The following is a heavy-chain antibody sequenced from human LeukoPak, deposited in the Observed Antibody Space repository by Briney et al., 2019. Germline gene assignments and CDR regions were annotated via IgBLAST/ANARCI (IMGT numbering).Heavy chain of an antibody. D-gene: IGHD2-2*01. Sequence: GGSLRLSCAASGFTFSSYGMHWVRQAPGKGLEWVAFIRYDGSNKYYADSVKGRFTISRDNSKNTLYLQMNSLRAEDTAVYYCAKAGSSTSWHIVGSSGQLDYWGQGTLVTVSS. CDR1: GFTFSSYG. J-gene: IGHJ4*02. CDR2: IRYDGSNK. V-gene: IGHV3-30*02. CDR3: AKAGSSTSWHIVGSSGQLDY.